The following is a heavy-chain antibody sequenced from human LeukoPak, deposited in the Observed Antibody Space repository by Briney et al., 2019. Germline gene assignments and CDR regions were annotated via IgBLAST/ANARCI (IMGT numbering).Heavy chain of an antibody. V-gene: IGHV3-66*01. CDR3: ARDGPFDY. CDR1: GFTFSSYC. J-gene: IGHJ4*02. Sequence: GGTLRRSCAASGFTFSSYCMHWVRQAPGKGLVWVSVIYSGGFTSYADSVKGRFIISRDNSKNTLYLQMNSLRAEATAVYYCARDGPFDYWGQGTLVTVSS. CDR2: IYSGGFT.